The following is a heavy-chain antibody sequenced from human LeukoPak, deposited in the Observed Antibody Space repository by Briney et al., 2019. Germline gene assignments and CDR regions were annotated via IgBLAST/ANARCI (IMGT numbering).Heavy chain of an antibody. CDR3: ARGGDSSSWYGPSPGSDYGMDV. CDR1: GGSISSSSYY. D-gene: IGHD6-13*01. CDR2: IYYSGST. J-gene: IGHJ6*02. Sequence: PSETLSLTCTVSGGSISSSSYYWGWIRQPPGKGVGWLGRIYYSGSTYNNPSLKSRVTVSVDTSKNQFSLKLSSVTAADTAVYYCARGGDSSSWYGPSPGSDYGMDVWGQGTTVTVSS. V-gene: IGHV4-39*01.